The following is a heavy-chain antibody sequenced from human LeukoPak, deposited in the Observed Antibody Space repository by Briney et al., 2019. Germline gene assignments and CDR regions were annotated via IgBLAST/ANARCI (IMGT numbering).Heavy chain of an antibody. CDR1: GFTFSDYY. D-gene: IGHD6-13*01. CDR2: ISSTSIYT. V-gene: IGHV3-11*05. Sequence: GGSLRLSCAASGFTFSDYYMSWIRQAPGKGLEWVSDISSTSIYTNYADSVKGRFTISRDNAKNSLYLQMNSLRAEDTAVYYCAREDGYSSSWYSDYWGQGTLVTVPS. J-gene: IGHJ4*02. CDR3: AREDGYSSSWYSDY.